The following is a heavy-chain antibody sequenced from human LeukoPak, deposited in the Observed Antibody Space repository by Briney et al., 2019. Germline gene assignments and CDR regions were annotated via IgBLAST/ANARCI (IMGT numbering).Heavy chain of an antibody. CDR2: IYSGSST. J-gene: IGHJ4*02. CDR1: GFTVSSNY. V-gene: IGHV3-53*01. CDR3: ARVLSGSSYDFWSGSNFGY. D-gene: IGHD3-3*01. Sequence: PGGSLRLSCAASGFTVSSNYMSWVRQAPGKGLEWVSVIYSGSSTYYADSVKGRFTISRDNSKNTLYLQMNSLRAEDTAVYYCARVLSGSSYDFWSGSNFGYWGQGTLVTVSS.